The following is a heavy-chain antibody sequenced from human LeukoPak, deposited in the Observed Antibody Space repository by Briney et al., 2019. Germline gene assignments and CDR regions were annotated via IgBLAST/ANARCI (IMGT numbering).Heavy chain of an antibody. V-gene: IGHV5-51*01. J-gene: IGHJ5*02. CDR2: IYPGDSDT. CDR1: GYSFTSYW. CDR3: ARRSSSIAARLGGDWFDP. Sequence: GESLKISCKGSGYSFTSYWIGWVRQMPGKGLEWMGIIYPGDSDTRYSPSFQGQVTISADKSISTAYLQWSSLKASDTAMYYCARRSSSIAARLGGDWFDPWGQGTLVTVSS. D-gene: IGHD6-6*01.